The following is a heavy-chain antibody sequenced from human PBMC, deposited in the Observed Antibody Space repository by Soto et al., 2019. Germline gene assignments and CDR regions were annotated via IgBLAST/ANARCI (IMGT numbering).Heavy chain of an antibody. J-gene: IGHJ4*02. V-gene: IGHV3-23*01. D-gene: IGHD4-4*01. Sequence: GGSLRLSCAASGFTFSSYAMSWVRQAPGKGLEWVSAISGSGGSTYYADSVKGRFTISGDNSKNTLYLQMNSLRAEDTAVYYCAKDPNYSNSGYWGQGTLVTVSS. CDR3: AKDPNYSNSGY. CDR2: ISGSGGST. CDR1: GFTFSSYA.